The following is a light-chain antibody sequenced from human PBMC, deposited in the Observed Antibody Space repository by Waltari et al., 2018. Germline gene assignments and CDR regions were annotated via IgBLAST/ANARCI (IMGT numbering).Light chain of an antibody. CDR2: DVT. Sequence: QSALTQPASVSGSLGQSITISCTGGSSDVGAYNLVSWYQQHPGKAPKVMIYDVTELPSGISNRFSGSKSGYTASLTISGLQAEDEADYYCGSFTTSYTWVFGGGTTLTVL. CDR1: SSDVGAYNL. J-gene: IGLJ3*02. V-gene: IGLV2-14*03. CDR3: GSFTTSYTWV.